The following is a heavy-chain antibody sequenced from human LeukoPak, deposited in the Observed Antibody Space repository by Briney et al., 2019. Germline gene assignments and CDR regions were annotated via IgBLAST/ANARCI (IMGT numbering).Heavy chain of an antibody. V-gene: IGHV4-39*07. CDR3: ARDPPRSSWSSGVFDI. J-gene: IGHJ3*02. CDR1: GGSISSSSYY. D-gene: IGHD6-13*01. CDR2: IYYSGST. Sequence: SETLSLTCTVSGGSISSSSYYWGWIRQPPGKGLEWIGSIYYSGSTYYNPSLKSRVTISVDTSKNQFSLKLSSVTAADTAVYYWARDPPRSSWSSGVFDIWGKGKMVTVFS.